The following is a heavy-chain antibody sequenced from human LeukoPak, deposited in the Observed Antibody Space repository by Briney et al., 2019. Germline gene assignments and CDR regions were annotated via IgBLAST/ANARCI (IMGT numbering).Heavy chain of an antibody. D-gene: IGHD6-13*01. CDR1: GGSISSGSHY. J-gene: IGHJ1*01. CDR3: AREKLYSSSWGFQH. V-gene: IGHV4-61*02. Sequence: PSETLSLTCTVSGGSISSGSHYWNWIRQPAGKGLEWIGRIYTSGSTNYNPSLNSRVTMSVDTSKNQFSLKLTSVTAADTAVYYCAREKLYSSSWGFQHWGQGTLVTVSS. CDR2: IYTSGST.